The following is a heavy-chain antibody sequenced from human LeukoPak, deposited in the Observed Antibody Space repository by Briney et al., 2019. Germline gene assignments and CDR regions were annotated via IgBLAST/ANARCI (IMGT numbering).Heavy chain of an antibody. V-gene: IGHV3-30-3*01. CDR2: ISYDGSNK. CDR3: ARDQEGATGGFDY. Sequence: PGGSLRLSCAASGFTSSSYAMHWGRQAPGKGLEWVAVISYDGSNKCYADSVKGRFTISRDNSKNTLYLQMNSLRAEDTAVYYCARDQEGATGGFDYWGRGTRVTVSS. CDR1: GFTSSSYA. J-gene: IGHJ4*02. D-gene: IGHD1-26*01.